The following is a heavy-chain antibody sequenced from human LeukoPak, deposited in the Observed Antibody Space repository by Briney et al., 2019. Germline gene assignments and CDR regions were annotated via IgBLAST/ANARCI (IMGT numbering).Heavy chain of an antibody. Sequence: GGSLRLSCAASGFTVSSNYMSWVRQAPGKGLEWVSVIYSGGSTYYADSVKGRFTISRDNSKNTLYLQMNSQRAEDTAVYYCASPLRDDAFDIWGQGTMVTVSS. CDR2: IYSGGST. J-gene: IGHJ3*02. CDR1: GFTVSSNY. V-gene: IGHV3-53*01. CDR3: ASPLRDDAFDI.